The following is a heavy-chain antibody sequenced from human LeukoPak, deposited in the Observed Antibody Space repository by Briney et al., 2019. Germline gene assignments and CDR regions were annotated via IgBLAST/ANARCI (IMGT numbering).Heavy chain of an antibody. Sequence: PGGSLRLSCAASGFTFSSYSMNWVRQAPGKGLEWVSYISGDSSATYYADSVKGRFTISRDNAKNSLYVQMNRLRDEDTAVYYCARDLYYDSSGLDYWGQGTLVTVSS. CDR1: GFTFSSYS. D-gene: IGHD3-22*01. J-gene: IGHJ4*02. V-gene: IGHV3-48*02. CDR3: ARDLYYDSSGLDY. CDR2: ISGDSSAT.